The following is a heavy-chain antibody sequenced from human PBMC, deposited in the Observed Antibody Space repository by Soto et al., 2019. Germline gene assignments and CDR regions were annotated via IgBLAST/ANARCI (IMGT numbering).Heavy chain of an antibody. CDR1: GFTFSSYG. CDR3: AREKVGSGSYYYFDY. D-gene: IGHD1-26*01. V-gene: IGHV3-33*01. J-gene: IGHJ4*02. Sequence: LRLSCAASGFTFSSYGMHWVRQAPGKGLEWVAVIWYDGSNKYYADSVKGRFTISRDNSKNTLYLQMNSLRAEDTAVYYCAREKVGSGSYYYFDYWGQGTLVTVSS. CDR2: IWYDGSNK.